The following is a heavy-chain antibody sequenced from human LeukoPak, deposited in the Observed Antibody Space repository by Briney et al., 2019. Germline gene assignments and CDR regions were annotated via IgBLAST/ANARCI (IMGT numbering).Heavy chain of an antibody. CDR2: ISASGP. CDR3: ASNLRLRSKENDY. V-gene: IGHV3-23*01. CDR1: GFTSSRLA. J-gene: IGHJ4*02. Sequence: GGSLRLSCAASGFTSSRLAMTWVRQAPGKGLEWVSTISASGPYYADAVRGRFTISRDNSRNTLSLQIDSLRAEDTAVYYCASNLRLRSKENDYWGQGTLVTVSS. D-gene: IGHD5-12*01.